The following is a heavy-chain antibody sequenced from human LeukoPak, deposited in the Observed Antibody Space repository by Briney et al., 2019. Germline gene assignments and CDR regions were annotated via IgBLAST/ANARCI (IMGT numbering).Heavy chain of an antibody. V-gene: IGHV3-23*01. J-gene: IGHJ4*02. CDR1: GFTFSSYA. CDR2: ISGSGGST. Sequence: PGGSLRLSCAASGFTFSSYAMSWVRQAPGKGLEWVSAISGSGGSTYYADSVKGRFTISRDNAKNSLYLQTNSLRAEDTAVYYCAREDMVRGAESFDYWGQGTLVTVSS. D-gene: IGHD3-10*01. CDR3: AREDMVRGAESFDY.